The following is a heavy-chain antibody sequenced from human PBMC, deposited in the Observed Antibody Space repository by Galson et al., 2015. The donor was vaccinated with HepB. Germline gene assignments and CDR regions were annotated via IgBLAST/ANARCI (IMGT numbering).Heavy chain of an antibody. CDR1: GYTFTSYD. Sequence: SVKVSCKASGYTFTSYDINWVRQATGQGLEWMGIINPSGGSTSYAQKFQGRVTMTRDTSTSTVYMELSSLRSEDTAVYYCAREDSGDIVVVPAAPDPDAFDIWGQGTMVTVSS. D-gene: IGHD2-2*01. V-gene: IGHV1-46*01. CDR3: AREDSGDIVVVPAAPDPDAFDI. J-gene: IGHJ3*02. CDR2: INPSGGST.